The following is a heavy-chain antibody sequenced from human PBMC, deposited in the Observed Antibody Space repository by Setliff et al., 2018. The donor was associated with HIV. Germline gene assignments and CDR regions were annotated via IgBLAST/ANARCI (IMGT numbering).Heavy chain of an antibody. V-gene: IGHV4-39*01. CDR1: GGSINRIVYY. D-gene: IGHD3-10*01. CDR2: VYYDGTT. CDR3: ASLYYISIWTSYFDS. Sequence: SETMSLTCTVSGGSINRIVYYWGWILQSPGRGLEWIGNVYYDGTTYYNPSLKSRVTLSVDTSKNQFSLQLSSVTASDTAVYRCASLYYISIWTSYFDSWGQGTLVTVSS. J-gene: IGHJ4*02.